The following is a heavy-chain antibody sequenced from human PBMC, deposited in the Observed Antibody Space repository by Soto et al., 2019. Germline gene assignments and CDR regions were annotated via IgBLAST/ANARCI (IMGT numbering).Heavy chain of an antibody. Sequence: QVHLVQSGAEVKKPGSSVKVSCKATGGTFSTYTLIWVRQAPGQGLEWMGRIIPMLTVTNSAQKFQGRVTLTAEKSTNTAFMELTSLRSDDTAVYYCSIGSWSAETFDVWGQGTMVTVS. CDR1: GGTFSTYT. CDR3: SIGSWSAETFDV. J-gene: IGHJ3*01. D-gene: IGHD2-2*01. CDR2: IIPMLTVT. V-gene: IGHV1-69*02.